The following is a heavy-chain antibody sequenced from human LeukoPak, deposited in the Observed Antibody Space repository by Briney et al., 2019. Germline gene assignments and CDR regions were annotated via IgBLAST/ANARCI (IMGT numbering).Heavy chain of an antibody. D-gene: IGHD3-16*01. Sequence: QPGGSLRLSCAASGFTFSNYAMSWVRQAPGKGLEWVAAISGGDGSTFYADSVEGRFTISRDNSKNTLFLQMNSLRAEDTAVYYCAKYGGHPLPHYYLDYWGQGTQVTVSS. CDR2: ISGGDGST. J-gene: IGHJ4*02. CDR3: AKYGGHPLPHYYLDY. V-gene: IGHV3-23*01. CDR1: GFTFSNYA.